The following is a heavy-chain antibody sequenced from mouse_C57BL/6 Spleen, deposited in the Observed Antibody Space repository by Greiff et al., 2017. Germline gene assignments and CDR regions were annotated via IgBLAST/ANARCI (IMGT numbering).Heavy chain of an antibody. Sequence: EVQRVESGPGLVKPSQSLSLTCSVTGYFITSGYYWNWIRQFPGNKLEWMGYISYDGSNNYNPSLKNRISITRDTSKNQFFLKLNSVTTEDTATYYCARSNYYGSEAWFAYWGQGTLVTVSA. J-gene: IGHJ3*01. CDR3: ARSNYYGSEAWFAY. CDR2: ISYDGSN. CDR1: GYFITSGYY. V-gene: IGHV3-6*01. D-gene: IGHD1-1*01.